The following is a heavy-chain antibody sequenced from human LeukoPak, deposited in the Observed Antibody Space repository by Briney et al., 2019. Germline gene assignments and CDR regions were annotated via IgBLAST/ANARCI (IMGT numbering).Heavy chain of an antibody. CDR2: ISTSGTT. D-gene: IGHD1-26*01. J-gene: IGHJ4*01. Sequence: SETLSLTCTVSGDSITNYYWNWFRQPAGKGLEWIGRISTSGTTNYTPSLTSRVTMSVDTSNSQFSLMLRSLTAADTAVYYCARSALVAVGATLDYWGHGALVTVSS. V-gene: IGHV4-4*07. CDR1: GDSITNYY. CDR3: ARSALVAVGATLDY.